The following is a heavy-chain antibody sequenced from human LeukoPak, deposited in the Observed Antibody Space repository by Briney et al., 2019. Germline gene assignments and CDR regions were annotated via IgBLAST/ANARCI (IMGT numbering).Heavy chain of an antibody. Sequence: GGSLRLSCAASGFTFSSYWMSWVRQAPGKGLEWVAVIWHDGSIQYYGDAVQGRFIISRDNSENILYLQMNSLRAEDTALYYCTKVDSSGYPAFDSWGQGTMVTVTS. CDR3: TKVDSSGYPAFDS. J-gene: IGHJ4*02. CDR2: IWHDGSIQ. CDR1: GFTFSSYW. D-gene: IGHD3-22*01. V-gene: IGHV3-33*06.